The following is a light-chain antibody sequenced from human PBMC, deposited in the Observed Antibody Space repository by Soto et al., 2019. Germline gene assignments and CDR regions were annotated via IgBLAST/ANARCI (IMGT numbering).Light chain of an antibody. V-gene: IGLV2-14*01. CDR2: AVS. CDR1: SSDIGGYNF. CDR3: SSYTSSSTPYV. Sequence: QSALTQPASVSGSPGQSITISCTGTSSDIGGYNFVSWYQQHPGKAPKLMIYAVSNRPSGVSNRFSGSKSGTTASLTISGLQAEDEADYYCSSYTSSSTPYVFGTGTKVTVL. J-gene: IGLJ1*01.